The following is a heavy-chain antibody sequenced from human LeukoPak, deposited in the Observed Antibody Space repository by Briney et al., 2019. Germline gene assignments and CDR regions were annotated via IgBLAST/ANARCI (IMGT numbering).Heavy chain of an antibody. CDR1: GYTLTELS. CDR2: FDPEDGET. Sequence: GASVKVSCKVSGYTLTELSMHWVRQAPGKGLEWRGGFDPEDGETIYAQKFQGRVTMTEDTSTDTAYMELSSLRSEDTAVYYCATHYGDYVYFQHWGQGTLVTVSS. J-gene: IGHJ1*01. CDR3: ATHYGDYVYFQH. D-gene: IGHD4-17*01. V-gene: IGHV1-24*01.